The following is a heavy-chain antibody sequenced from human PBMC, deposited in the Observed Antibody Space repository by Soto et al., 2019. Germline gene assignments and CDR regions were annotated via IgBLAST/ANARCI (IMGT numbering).Heavy chain of an antibody. CDR2: VYSSADT. Sequence: PSETLSLTCTVSPGSISGYSWSWIRQSAGKGLEWIGPVYSSADTNYNPLFGSRVSMSVDTSKTQISLKLRSVTAADTAVYYCARTSRDGCNYKFYYGLDVWGQGTTVTASS. CDR1: PGSISGYS. V-gene: IGHV4-4*07. CDR3: ARTSRDGCNYKFYYGLDV. J-gene: IGHJ6*02. D-gene: IGHD5-12*01.